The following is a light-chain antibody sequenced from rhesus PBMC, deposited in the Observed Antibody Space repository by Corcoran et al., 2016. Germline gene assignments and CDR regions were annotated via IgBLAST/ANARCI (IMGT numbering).Light chain of an antibody. CDR1: QGISSW. CDR2: KAS. J-gene: IGKJ1*01. CDR3: QQVNSNPWT. Sequence: DIQMTQSPASLSPSVGDTVTITCRASQGISSWLAWYQVKPGKAPNLLIYKASRLQSGVPSRFSGSGYWTEFTLTISSLQPEDFATYDCQQVNSNPWTFGQGTKVEIK. V-gene: IGKV1S6*01.